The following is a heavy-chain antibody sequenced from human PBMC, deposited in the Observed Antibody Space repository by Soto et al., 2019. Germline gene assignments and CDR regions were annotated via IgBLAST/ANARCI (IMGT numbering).Heavy chain of an antibody. CDR2: ISWNSGSI. CDR1: GFTFDDYA. V-gene: IGHV3-9*01. D-gene: IGHD3-22*01. J-gene: IGHJ4*02. CDR3: AKGRGDSGYYSLFDY. Sequence: EVQLVESGGGLVQPGRSLRLSCAASGFTFDDYAMHWVRQAPGKGLEWVSGISWNSGSIGYADSVKGRFTISRDNAKNSLYLHINSLRAEDTALYYCAKGRGDSGYYSLFDYWGQGTLVTVSS.